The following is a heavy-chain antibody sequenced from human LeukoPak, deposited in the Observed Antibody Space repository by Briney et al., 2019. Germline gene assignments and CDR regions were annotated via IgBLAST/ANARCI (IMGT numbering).Heavy chain of an antibody. CDR3: TRMTSGHDY. D-gene: IGHD3-10*01. J-gene: IGHJ4*02. CDR2: INHSGYT. Sequence: SETLTLTCAVSGVSFNDYYWSWVRQTPGKGLEWIGEINHSGYTNDSPSLKSRVTLSIDTSRKQFSLNLRSVTVADTGIYYCTRMTSGHDYWGQGTLVTVSS. CDR1: GVSFNDYY. V-gene: IGHV4-34*01.